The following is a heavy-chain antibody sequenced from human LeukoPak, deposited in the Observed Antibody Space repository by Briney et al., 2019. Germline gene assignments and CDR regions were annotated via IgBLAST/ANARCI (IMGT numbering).Heavy chain of an antibody. Sequence: GRSLRLSCAASGFIFSRFGMHWVRQAPGKGLEWVAVLSDGGSHEWFADSVKGRFTISRDNSKSTLYLQMNSLRVEDTAVYYCARETPRRGETRDGYRWGQGTLVTVSS. CDR1: GFIFSRFG. D-gene: IGHD5-24*01. CDR3: ARETPRRGETRDGYR. J-gene: IGHJ4*02. CDR2: LSDGGSHE. V-gene: IGHV3-30*03.